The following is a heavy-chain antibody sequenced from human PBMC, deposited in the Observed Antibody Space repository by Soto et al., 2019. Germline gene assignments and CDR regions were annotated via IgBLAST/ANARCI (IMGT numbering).Heavy chain of an antibody. V-gene: IGHV4-39*01. CDR2: IYYSEST. J-gene: IGHJ6*02. CDR3: ATPTRGDYYYGMDV. Sequence: PSETLSLTCTVSGGSISSYYWGWIRQPPGKELEWIGSIYYSESTYYNPSLKSRVTISVDTSKNLFSLKLSSVTVADTSVYYCATPTRGDYYYGMDVWGQGTTVTVSS. CDR1: GGSISSYY.